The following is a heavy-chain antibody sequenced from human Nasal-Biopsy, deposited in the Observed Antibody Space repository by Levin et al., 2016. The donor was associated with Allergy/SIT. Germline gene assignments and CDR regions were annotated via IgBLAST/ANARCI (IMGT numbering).Heavy chain of an antibody. CDR3: VSIGISYGLDV. D-gene: IGHD2/OR15-2a*01. V-gene: IGHV3-30*03. CDR1: GFTFSSYA. CDR2: ISYDGSRE. J-gene: IGHJ6*02. Sequence: GGSLRLSCAASGFTFSSYAMHWVRQAPGKGLEWVAVISYDGSREYYGDSVRGRFTISRDNAENTVFLQMNSLRAEDTGVYYCVSIGISYGLDVWGQGTTVTVSS.